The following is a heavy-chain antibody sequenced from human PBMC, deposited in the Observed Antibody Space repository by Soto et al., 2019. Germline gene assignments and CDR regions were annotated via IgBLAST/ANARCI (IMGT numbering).Heavy chain of an antibody. Sequence: QLQLQESGSGLVKPSQTLSLTCAVSGGSISSGGYSWSWIRQPPGKGLEWIGYIYHSGSTYYNPSLKSRVTISVDRSKNQFSLKLSSVTAADTAVYYCARVPSTYYDFWSGYWGLGWFDPWGQGTLVTVCS. V-gene: IGHV4-30-2*01. CDR1: GGSISSGGYS. CDR3: ARVPSTYYDFWSGYWGLGWFDP. D-gene: IGHD3-3*01. CDR2: IYHSGST. J-gene: IGHJ5*02.